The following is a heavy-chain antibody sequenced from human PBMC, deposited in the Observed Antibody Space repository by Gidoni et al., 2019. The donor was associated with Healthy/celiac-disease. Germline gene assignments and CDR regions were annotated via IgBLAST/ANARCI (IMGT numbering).Heavy chain of an antibody. D-gene: IGHD2-21*02. J-gene: IGHJ4*02. CDR1: GFTFSSYS. V-gene: IGHV3-21*01. Sequence: EVQLVESGGGLVKPGGSLRLSCAASGFTFSSYSMNWVRQAPGKGLGWVSSISSSSSYIYYADSVKGRFTISRDNAKNSLYLQMNSLRAEDTAVYYCARSWGPQQVTKDYWGQGTLVTVSS. CDR3: ARSWGPQQVTKDY. CDR2: ISSSSSYI.